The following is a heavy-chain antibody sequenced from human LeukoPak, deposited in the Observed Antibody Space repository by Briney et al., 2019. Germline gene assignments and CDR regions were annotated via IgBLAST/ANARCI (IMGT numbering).Heavy chain of an antibody. D-gene: IGHD3-22*01. V-gene: IGHV4-30-4*01. CDR1: GGSISSGDYY. J-gene: IGHJ5*02. CDR3: ARPYYYDSRIDP. Sequence: TSQTLSLTCTVSGGSISSGDYYWSWIRQPPGKGLEWIGYMYYSGSTYYNPSLKCRATISVDTSKNQFSLKLSSVTAADTAVYYCARPYYYDSRIDPWGQGTLVTVSS. CDR2: MYYSGST.